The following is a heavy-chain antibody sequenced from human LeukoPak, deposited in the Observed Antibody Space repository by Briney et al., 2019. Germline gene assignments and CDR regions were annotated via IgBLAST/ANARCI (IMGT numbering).Heavy chain of an antibody. CDR2: ISTSGST. D-gene: IGHD4-17*01. Sequence: SETLSLTCTVSGDPISGFYWSWIRQPAGKGLQWIGRISTSGSTNYNPSLKSRVTMSVDRSTNEFSLTVRSVTAADTALYYCARGLPSYGDYVDYYFYMDVWGKGTTVTVSS. V-gene: IGHV4-4*07. CDR3: ARGLPSYGDYVDYYFYMDV. J-gene: IGHJ6*03. CDR1: GDPISGFY.